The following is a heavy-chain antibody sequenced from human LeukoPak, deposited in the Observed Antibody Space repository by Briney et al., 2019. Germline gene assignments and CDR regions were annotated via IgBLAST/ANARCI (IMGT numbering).Heavy chain of an antibody. J-gene: IGHJ4*02. CDR3: ARRSDHYDSSAYRH. V-gene: IGHV1-8*01. D-gene: IGHD3-22*01. CDR1: GYTFTNYD. CDR2: VNPNSGNT. Sequence: ASVKVSCKTSGYTFTNYDINWVRQAPGPGLEWLGWVNPNSGNTGCAQQFQGRLTMTTDSSTSTAYMELSSLTSNDSAVYSCARRSDHYDSSAYRHWGQGTLVTVSS.